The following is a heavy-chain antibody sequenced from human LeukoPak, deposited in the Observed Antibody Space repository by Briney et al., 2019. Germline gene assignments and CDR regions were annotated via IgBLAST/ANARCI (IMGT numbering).Heavy chain of an antibody. V-gene: IGHV1-69*05. CDR2: IIPIFGTT. CDR1: GGTFSNYA. CDR3: ARGGEANYYDTSAYYLYYY. Sequence: SVKVSCKASGGTFSNYAISWVRQAPGQGLEWMGRIIPIFGTTNYAQKFQGRVTITTDESTSTAYMELSSLRSEDTAVYYCARGGEANYYDTSAYYLYYYWGQGTLVTVSS. J-gene: IGHJ4*02. D-gene: IGHD3-22*01.